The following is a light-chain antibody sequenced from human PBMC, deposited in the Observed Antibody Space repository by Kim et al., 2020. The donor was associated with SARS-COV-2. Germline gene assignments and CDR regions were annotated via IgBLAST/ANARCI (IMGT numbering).Light chain of an antibody. CDR3: QQYNNWPPIT. Sequence: SPGERATHSCRASQSVSSNLAWSQQKPGQAPRLLIYGASTRATGIPARFSGSGSGTEFTLTISSLQSEDFAVYYCQQYNNWPPITFGQGTRLEIK. CDR2: GAS. V-gene: IGKV3-15*01. J-gene: IGKJ5*01. CDR1: QSVSSN.